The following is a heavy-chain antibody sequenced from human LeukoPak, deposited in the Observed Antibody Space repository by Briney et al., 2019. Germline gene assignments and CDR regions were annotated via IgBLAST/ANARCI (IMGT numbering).Heavy chain of an antibody. Sequence: PGGSLRLSCAASGFIFSSYWMSWVRQAPGKGLEWVSYISSSGSTIYYADSVKGRFTISRDNAKNSLYLQMNSLRAEDTAVYYCARNFHRRLYDSSGYYPYWGQGTLVTASS. J-gene: IGHJ4*02. CDR3: ARNFHRRLYDSSGYYPY. CDR2: ISSSGSTI. D-gene: IGHD3-22*01. V-gene: IGHV3-48*04. CDR1: GFIFSSYW.